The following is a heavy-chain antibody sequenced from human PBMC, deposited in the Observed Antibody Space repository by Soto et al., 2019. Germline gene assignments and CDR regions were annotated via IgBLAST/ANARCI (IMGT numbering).Heavy chain of an antibody. V-gene: IGHV1-46*03. CDR3: TREEDAAVATATDAFDI. Sequence: ASVKVSCKASGYIFTSYYIHWVRQAPGQGLEWMGWINPFDGSRMFAQSFQGRVTMTRDTSTSTVYMEVSSLRSEDTAVYYCTREEDAAVATATDAFDIWG. J-gene: IGHJ3*02. CDR1: GYIFTSYY. CDR2: INPFDGSR. D-gene: IGHD2-21*02.